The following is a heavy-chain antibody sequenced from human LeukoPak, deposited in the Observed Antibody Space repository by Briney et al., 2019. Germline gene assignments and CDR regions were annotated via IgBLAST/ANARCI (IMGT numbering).Heavy chain of an antibody. J-gene: IGHJ4*02. D-gene: IGHD6-13*01. V-gene: IGHV4-59*08. CDR3: ATLLSSSWSFDY. CDR1: GGSISSYY. CDR2: IYYGGGT. Sequence: PSETLSLTCTVSGGSISSYYWSWIRQPPGKGLEWIGYIYYGGGTNYNPSLKSGVTISVDTSKNQFSLKLSSVTAADTPVYYCATLLSSSWSFDYWGQGTLVTVSS.